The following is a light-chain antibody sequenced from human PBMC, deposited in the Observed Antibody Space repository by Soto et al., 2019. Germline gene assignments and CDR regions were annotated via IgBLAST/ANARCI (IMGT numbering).Light chain of an antibody. CDR1: QSVSTK. V-gene: IGKV3-15*01. CDR3: QQYKNWTPPLT. J-gene: IGKJ4*02. Sequence: DIVMTQSPSTLSASPGERATLSCRASQSVSTKLAWYQQKPGQAPRLLIYGASAMAPGIPARFSGSGSGTEFTLTISSLQSEDVAVYYCQQYKNWTPPLTFGGGTKVDIK. CDR2: GAS.